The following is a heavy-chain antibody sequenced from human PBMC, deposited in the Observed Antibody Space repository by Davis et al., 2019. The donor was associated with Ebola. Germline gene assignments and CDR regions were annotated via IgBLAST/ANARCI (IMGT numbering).Heavy chain of an antibody. CDR2: INQDASGK. V-gene: IGHV3-7*01. J-gene: IGHJ4*02. Sequence: GESLKISCAASGFTFRSYWMTWVRQAPGTGLEWVGHINQDASGKYYLDSVKGRFTISRDNAKNSLYVQMNSLRAEDTAVYFCATSRAYSYEIWGQGTLVTVSS. CDR1: GFTFRSYW. CDR3: ATSRAYSYEI. D-gene: IGHD5-12*01.